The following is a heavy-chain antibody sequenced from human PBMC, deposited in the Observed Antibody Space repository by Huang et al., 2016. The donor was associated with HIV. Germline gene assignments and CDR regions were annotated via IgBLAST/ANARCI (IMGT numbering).Heavy chain of an antibody. CDR2: VYHSGTT. CDR3: VRDEGRLAVGGIDNWFDP. V-gene: IGHV4-59*02. J-gene: IGHJ5*02. Sequence: QVRLQESGPRLVKPSETLSLSCTVSGDSVRSHYWGWIRHPPGKGLEWIGTVYHSGTTKYNPSLKSRTTISVDTSKNGFSLNITSVSAADTAVYFCVRDEGRLAVGGIDNWFDPWGQGALVTVSS. CDR1: GDSVRSHY. D-gene: IGHD6-19*01.